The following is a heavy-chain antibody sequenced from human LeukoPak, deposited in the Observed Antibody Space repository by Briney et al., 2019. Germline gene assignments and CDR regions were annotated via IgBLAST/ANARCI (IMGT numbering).Heavy chain of an antibody. CDR2: IYSGGST. D-gene: IGHD3-22*01. Sequence: GGSLRLSCAASEFSVGSNYMTWVRQAPGKGLEWVSLIYSGGSTYYADSVKGRFTISRDNSKNTLYLQMNSLRAEDTAMYYCARQLTGTWLLDYWGQGTLVTVSS. CDR3: ARQLTGTWLLDY. V-gene: IGHV3-66*04. CDR1: EFSVGSNY. J-gene: IGHJ4*02.